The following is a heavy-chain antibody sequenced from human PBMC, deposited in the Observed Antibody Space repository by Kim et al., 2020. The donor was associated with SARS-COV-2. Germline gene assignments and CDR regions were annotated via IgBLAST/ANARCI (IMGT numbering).Heavy chain of an antibody. CDR3: ARVRHGDYFDY. J-gene: IGHJ4*02. Sequence: SETLSLTCTVSGGSISSDYWTWIRQPPGKGLEWIGHMYYSGSTNYNPSLKSRLSLFLDTSKNQFSLRLSSVTTADTAVYYCARVRHGDYFDYWGRGTLVTVSS. D-gene: IGHD4-17*01. V-gene: IGHV4-59*01. CDR2: MYYSGST. CDR1: GGSISSDY.